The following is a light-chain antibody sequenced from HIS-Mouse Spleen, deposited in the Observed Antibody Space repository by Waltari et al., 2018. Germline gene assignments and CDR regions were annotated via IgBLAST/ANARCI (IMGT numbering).Light chain of an antibody. J-gene: IGLJ2*01. CDR1: SSDVGSYNL. Sequence: QSALTQPASVSGSPGQSITIPCTGTSSDVGSYNLVSWYQQHPCKAPKLMIYEGSKRPSGVSNRFSGSKSCNTASLTISGLQAEDEADYYCCSYAGSSTFEVFGGGTKLTVL. CDR3: CSYAGSSTFEV. CDR2: EGS. V-gene: IGLV2-23*03.